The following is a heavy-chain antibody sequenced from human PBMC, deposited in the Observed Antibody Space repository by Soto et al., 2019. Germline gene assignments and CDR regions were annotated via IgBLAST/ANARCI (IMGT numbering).Heavy chain of an antibody. V-gene: IGHV1-18*01. J-gene: IGHJ5*02. Sequence: QVRLVQSGAEVKRPGASVKVSCKTYGYSFTVYGISWVRQAPGQGLEWMGWMSTYTGDTNYARKFRGRVTMTTDISASTAPMELRSLTSDDTAVYYCARDPGGATGFDPWGKGTPVIVST. CDR1: GYSFTVYG. CDR2: MSTYTGDT. CDR3: ARDPGGATGFDP. D-gene: IGHD3-10*01.